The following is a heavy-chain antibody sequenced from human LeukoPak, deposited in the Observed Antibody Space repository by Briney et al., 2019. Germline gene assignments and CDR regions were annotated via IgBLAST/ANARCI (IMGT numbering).Heavy chain of an antibody. CDR1: GFTFSSYG. J-gene: IGHJ6*02. CDR2: ISYDGSNK. Sequence: PGGSLRLSCAASGFTFSSYGMHWVRQAPGKGLEWVAVISYDGSNKYYADSVKGRFTIYRDNSKNTLYLQMKSLRAEDTAVYYCAKRVPFGVVIMGRYGMDVWGQGTTVTVSS. V-gene: IGHV3-30*18. D-gene: IGHD3-3*01. CDR3: AKRVPFGVVIMGRYGMDV.